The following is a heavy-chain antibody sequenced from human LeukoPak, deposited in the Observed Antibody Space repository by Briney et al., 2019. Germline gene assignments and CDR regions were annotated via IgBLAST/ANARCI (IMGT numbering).Heavy chain of an antibody. CDR2: LWYDASNR. J-gene: IGHJ4*02. CDR3: VRDRRTGSYYQFDH. D-gene: IGHD1-26*01. CDR1: GFTFNTYG. V-gene: IGHV3-33*01. Sequence: PGGSLRLSCTASGFTFNTYGMHWVRQAPGKGLEWVAVLWYDASNRYYADSVKGRFTVSRDNLKNTVELQMNSLRADDTAMYYCVRDRRTGSYYQFDHWGQGSLVTVSS.